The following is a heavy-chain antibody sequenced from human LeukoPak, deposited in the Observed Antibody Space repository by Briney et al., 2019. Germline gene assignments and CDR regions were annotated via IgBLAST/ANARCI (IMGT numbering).Heavy chain of an antibody. D-gene: IGHD3-10*01. CDR1: GYTFTSYG. V-gene: IGHV1-18*01. Sequence: ASVKVSCKASGYTFTSYGISWVRQAPGQGLEWMGWISAYNGNTNYAQKLQGRGTMTTDTSTSTAYMELRSLRSDDTAVYYCARDNEYYYGSGSPRWFDPWGQGALVTVSS. J-gene: IGHJ5*02. CDR2: ISAYNGNT. CDR3: ARDNEYYYGSGSPRWFDP.